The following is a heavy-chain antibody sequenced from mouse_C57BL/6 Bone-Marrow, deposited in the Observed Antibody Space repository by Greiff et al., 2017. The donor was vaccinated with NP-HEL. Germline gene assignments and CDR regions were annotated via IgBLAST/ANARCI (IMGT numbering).Heavy chain of an antibody. V-gene: IGHV1-53*01. Sequence: QVQLQQPGTELVKPGASVKLSCKASGYTFTSYWMHWVKQRPGQGLEWIGNINPSNGGTNYNEKFKSKATLTVDKSSSTAYMQLSSLTSEDSAVYYCARQFLYYSNYVWYFDVWGTGTTVTVSS. CDR1: GYTFTSYW. D-gene: IGHD2-5*01. CDR2: INPSNGGT. CDR3: ARQFLYYSNYVWYFDV. J-gene: IGHJ1*03.